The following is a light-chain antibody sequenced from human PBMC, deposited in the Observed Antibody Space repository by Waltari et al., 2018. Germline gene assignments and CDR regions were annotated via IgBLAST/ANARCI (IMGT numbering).Light chain of an antibody. J-gene: IGLJ2*01. V-gene: IGLV2-14*03. CDR2: DVY. CDR1: SSDVDGYDF. Sequence: QSALTQPASVSGSPGQSITISCTGTSSDVDGYDFVSWYQQYPGKAPKLVIYDVYYRPSGVSDRFSASKSGNTASLTISGLQTEDEADYYCSSYTSISTSVVFGGGTKLTVL. CDR3: SSYTSISTSVV.